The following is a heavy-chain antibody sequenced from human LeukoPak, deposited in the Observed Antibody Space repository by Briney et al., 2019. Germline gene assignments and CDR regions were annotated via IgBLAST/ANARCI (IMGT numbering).Heavy chain of an antibody. Sequence: GGSLRLSCAASGFTFSSYWMRWVRQAPGKGLEWVANIKQDGSEKYYVDSVKGRFTISRDNAKNSLYLQMNSLRAEDTAVYYCAREGDIVVVPAASYFDYWGQGTLVTVSS. D-gene: IGHD2-2*01. J-gene: IGHJ4*02. CDR3: AREGDIVVVPAASYFDY. V-gene: IGHV3-7*01. CDR2: IKQDGSEK. CDR1: GFTFSSYW.